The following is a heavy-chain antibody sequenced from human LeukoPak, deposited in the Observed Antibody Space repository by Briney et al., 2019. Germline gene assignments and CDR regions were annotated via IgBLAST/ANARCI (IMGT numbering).Heavy chain of an antibody. CDR1: GFTFDDYA. Sequence: PGGSLRLSCATSGFTFDDYAMHWVRQTPGKGLEWVSGISWSSGSIGYADSVKGRFTISRDNAKNSLYLQMNSLRAEDTALYYCAKERSGTYDYWGQGTLVTVSS. D-gene: IGHD1-26*01. CDR2: ISWSSGSI. V-gene: IGHV3-9*01. CDR3: AKERSGTYDY. J-gene: IGHJ4*02.